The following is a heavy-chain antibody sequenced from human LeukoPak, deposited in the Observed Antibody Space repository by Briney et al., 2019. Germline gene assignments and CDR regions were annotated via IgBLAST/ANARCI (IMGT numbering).Heavy chain of an antibody. CDR1: GYTFTGFY. D-gene: IGHD3-16*02. CDR2: INPNSGVT. Sequence: ASVKVSCKASGYTFTGFYMHWVRQAPGQGLEWMGWINPNSGVTYYAQKFQGRVSMTRDTSISTAYMEVSRLRSDDSALYYCARLSTPNLYYFDYWGQGTLVTVSS. V-gene: IGHV1-2*02. CDR3: ARLSTPNLYYFDY. J-gene: IGHJ4*02.